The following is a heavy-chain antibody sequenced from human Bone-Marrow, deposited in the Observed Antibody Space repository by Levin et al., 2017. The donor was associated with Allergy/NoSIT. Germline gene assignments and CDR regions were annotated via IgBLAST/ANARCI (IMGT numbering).Heavy chain of an antibody. CDR2: ISGSGSTI. D-gene: IGHD3-10*01. Sequence: LSLTCAASEFTFDTYGMNWVRQAPGKGLEWVSYISGSGSTIYYADSVKGRFTISRDNAKKSLYLQMNSLRAEDTAVYFCARVPDPRLDLWFGELYGYDYWGQGTLVTVSS. J-gene: IGHJ4*02. CDR3: ARVPDPRLDLWFGELYGYDY. V-gene: IGHV3-48*01. CDR1: EFTFDTYG.